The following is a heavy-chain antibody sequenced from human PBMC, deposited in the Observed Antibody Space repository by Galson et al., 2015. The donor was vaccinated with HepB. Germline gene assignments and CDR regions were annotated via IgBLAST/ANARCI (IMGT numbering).Heavy chain of an antibody. Sequence: PALVKPTQTLTLTCTFSGFSLSTSGMCVSWIRQPPGKALEWLARIDWDDDKYYSTSLKTRLTISKDTSKNQVVLTMTNMDPVDTATYYCARCRITMVRGVIPSGWYFDYWGQGTLVTVSS. CDR1: GFSLSTSGMC. D-gene: IGHD3-10*01. CDR2: IDWDDDK. J-gene: IGHJ4*02. CDR3: ARCRITMVRGVIPSGWYFDY. V-gene: IGHV2-70*11.